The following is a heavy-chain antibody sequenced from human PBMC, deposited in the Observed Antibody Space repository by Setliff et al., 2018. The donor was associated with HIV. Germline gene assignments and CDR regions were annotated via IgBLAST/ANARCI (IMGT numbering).Heavy chain of an antibody. D-gene: IGHD1-1*01. CDR2: ISSDSSTT. CDR1: GFAFSSYS. Sequence: LRLSCAASGFAFSSYSSNWVRQAPGKGLEWVSYISSDSSTTYYADSVKGRFTISRDNTNNFLYLQMNSLKIDDTALYYCAREMGFSTIDSWGQGTLVTVSS. V-gene: IGHV3-48*04. CDR3: AREMGFSTIDS. J-gene: IGHJ4*02.